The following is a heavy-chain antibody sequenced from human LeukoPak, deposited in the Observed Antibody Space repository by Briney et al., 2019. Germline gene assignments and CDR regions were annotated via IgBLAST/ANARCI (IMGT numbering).Heavy chain of an antibody. D-gene: IGHD2-2*01. CDR3: AREGCNLVVGTAATNAFDI. CDR1: GLTFGVQG. CDR2: LILNGGST. J-gene: IGHJ3*02. V-gene: IGHV3-20*04. Sequence: GGPLSLSRATSGLTFGVQGTRSVRQPPGKGLEWESGLILNGGSTGYADSVKGRFTISRDNAEKSLYLQVNSLRAEDTGIYYSAREGCNLVVGTAATNAFDIWGQGTMVTVSS.